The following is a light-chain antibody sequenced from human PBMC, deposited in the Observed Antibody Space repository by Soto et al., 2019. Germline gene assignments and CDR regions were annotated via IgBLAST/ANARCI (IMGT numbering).Light chain of an antibody. Sequence: QSVLTQPASVSGSPGQSITISCTGTSSDVGGYNFVSWYQQHPGNAPKLIIHEVLNRPSGVSSRFSGSKSGNTASLTISGLQAEDDAVYYCCSHSASIHWVFGGGTKLTV. V-gene: IGLV2-14*03. CDR2: EVL. J-gene: IGLJ3*02. CDR1: SSDVGGYNF. CDR3: CSHSASIHWV.